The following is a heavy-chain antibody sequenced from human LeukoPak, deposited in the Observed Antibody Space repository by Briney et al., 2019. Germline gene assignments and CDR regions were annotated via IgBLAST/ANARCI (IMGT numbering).Heavy chain of an antibody. CDR3: ARASGPFDY. J-gene: IGHJ4*02. V-gene: IGHV3-74*01. CDR1: GFTFRSSW. D-gene: IGHD3-10*01. CDR2: INNDGSAT. Sequence: PGGSLRLSCAASGFTFRSSWMHWVRQGPGKGLVWVSRINNDGSATTYADSVKGRFTISRDTAKNTLYLQMNSLRAEDTAVYSCARASGPFDYWGQGTLVTVSS.